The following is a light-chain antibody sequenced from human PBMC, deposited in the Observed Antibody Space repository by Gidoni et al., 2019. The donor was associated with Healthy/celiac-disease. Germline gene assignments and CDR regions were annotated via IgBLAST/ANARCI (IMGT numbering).Light chain of an antibody. CDR1: QSISSW. V-gene: IGKV1-5*03. CDR2: KAS. CDR3: QQYNSPPLT. J-gene: IGKJ4*01. Sequence: DIQMTQSPSTLSASVGDRVTITCRASQSISSWLAWYQQKPGKAPKLLIYKASSLESGVPSRFSGSGSGTEFTLTISSLQPDDFATYYCQQYNSPPLTSAGXAKVEIK.